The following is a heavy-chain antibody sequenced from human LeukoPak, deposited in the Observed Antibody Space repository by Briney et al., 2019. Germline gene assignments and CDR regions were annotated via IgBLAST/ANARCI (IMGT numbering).Heavy chain of an antibody. CDR2: ISGSGGST. CDR1: GFTFSSYA. Sequence: GRSLRLSYAASGFTFSSYAMSWVRQAPGKGLEWVSAISGSGGSTYYADSVKGRFTISRDNSKNTLYLQMNSLRAEDTAVYYCAKDRYYGSGSYYPFDYWGQGTLVTVSS. D-gene: IGHD3-10*01. J-gene: IGHJ4*02. CDR3: AKDRYYGSGSYYPFDY. V-gene: IGHV3-23*01.